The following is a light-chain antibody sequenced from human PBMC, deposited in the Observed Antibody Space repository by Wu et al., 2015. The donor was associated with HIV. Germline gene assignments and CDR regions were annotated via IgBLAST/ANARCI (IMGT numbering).Light chain of an antibody. CDR1: QSVASF. Sequence: EIVLTQFPATLSLSPGERATLSCRASQSVASFLAWYQQKPGQAPRLLIYDASNRATGIPARFSGSGSGTDFTLTISSLEPEDFAVYYCQQRRYWPLYTFGQGIKLEIK. V-gene: IGKV3-11*01. CDR2: DAS. CDR3: QQRRYWPLYT. J-gene: IGKJ2*01.